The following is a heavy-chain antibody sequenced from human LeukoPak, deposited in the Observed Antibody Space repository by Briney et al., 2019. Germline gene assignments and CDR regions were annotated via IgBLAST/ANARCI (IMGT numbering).Heavy chain of an antibody. Sequence: ASVKVSCKASGYTFTSYYMHWLRQAPGQGLEWMGIVHPSDGSTSYAQKLQGRATMTRDTATSTVYMELSSLRSEDTALYYCARITMTTSGWYFDLWGRGSLVTVSS. V-gene: IGHV1-46*01. D-gene: IGHD3-22*01. CDR3: ARITMTTSGWYFDL. J-gene: IGHJ2*01. CDR2: VHPSDGST. CDR1: GYTFTSYY.